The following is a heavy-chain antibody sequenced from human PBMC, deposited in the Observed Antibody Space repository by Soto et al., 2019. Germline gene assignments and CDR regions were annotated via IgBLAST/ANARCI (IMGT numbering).Heavy chain of an antibody. D-gene: IGHD3-9*01. V-gene: IGHV1-69*01. Sequence: QVQLVQSGAEVKKPGSSVKVSCKASGGTFSSYAISWVRQAPGQGLAWMGGIIPIFGTANYAPKFQGRVTITADDSTSTAYMELSSLRSEDTAVYYCARDLAYYDILTGSDQGSDYYYYGMDVWGQGTTVTVSS. CDR3: ARDLAYYDILTGSDQGSDYYYYGMDV. CDR1: GGTFSSYA. J-gene: IGHJ6*02. CDR2: IIPIFGTA.